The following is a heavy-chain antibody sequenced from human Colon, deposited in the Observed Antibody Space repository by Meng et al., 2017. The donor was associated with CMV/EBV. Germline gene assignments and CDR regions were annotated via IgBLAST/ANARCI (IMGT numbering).Heavy chain of an antibody. V-gene: IGHV1-18*04. D-gene: IGHD3-16*01. CDR3: TRDQSSGFGGGY. CDR1: GYSFTTYG. J-gene: IGHJ4*02. Sequence: ASVKVSCKASGYSFTTYGISWVRRAPGQGLEWMAWISTYDGKTDYAQKFQGRVTLTTDVSTMTVYLDLRGLRSEDTALYYCTRDQSSGFGGGYWGQGTLVTVSS. CDR2: ISTYDGKT.